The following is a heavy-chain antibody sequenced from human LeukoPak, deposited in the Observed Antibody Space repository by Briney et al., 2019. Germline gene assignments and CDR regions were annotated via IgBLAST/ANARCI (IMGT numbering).Heavy chain of an antibody. CDR2: IYYSGST. CDR1: GGSISSYY. V-gene: IGHV4-59*01. D-gene: IGHD3-16*01. CDR3: ARAGGLGYYYYYYMDV. J-gene: IGHJ6*03. Sequence: SETLSLTCTVSGGSISSYYWSWIRQPPGKGLEWIGYIYYSGSTNYNPSLKSRVTISVDTSKNQFSLKLSSVTAADTAVYYCARAGGLGYYYYYYMDVWVKGTTVTVSS.